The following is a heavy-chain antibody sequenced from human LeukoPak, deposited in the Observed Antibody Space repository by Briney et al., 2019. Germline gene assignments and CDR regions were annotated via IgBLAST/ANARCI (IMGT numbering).Heavy chain of an antibody. D-gene: IGHD6-6*01. Sequence: GGSLRLSCAASGFTFSSYAMHWVRQAPGKGLEWVAVISYDGSNKYYADSVKGRFTISRDNSKNTLYLQMNSLRAEDTAVYYCAILSIAAPRDAFDIWGQGTMVTVSS. J-gene: IGHJ3*02. CDR2: ISYDGSNK. CDR1: GFTFSSYA. V-gene: IGHV3-30-3*01. CDR3: AILSIAAPRDAFDI.